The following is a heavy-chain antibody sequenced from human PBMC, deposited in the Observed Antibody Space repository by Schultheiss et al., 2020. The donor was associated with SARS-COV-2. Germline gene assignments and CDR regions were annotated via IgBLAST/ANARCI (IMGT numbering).Heavy chain of an antibody. J-gene: IGHJ5*02. V-gene: IGHV4-59*08. CDR3: ARAGSYYDFWSGYFLENWFDP. CDR1: GGSISSYY. D-gene: IGHD3-3*01. CDR2: IYYSGST. Sequence: SETLSLTCTVSGGSISSYYWSWIRQPPGKGLEWIGYIYYSGSTNYNPSLKSRVTISVDTSKNQFSLKLSSVTAADTAVYYCARAGSYYDFWSGYFLENWFDPWGQGTLVTVSS.